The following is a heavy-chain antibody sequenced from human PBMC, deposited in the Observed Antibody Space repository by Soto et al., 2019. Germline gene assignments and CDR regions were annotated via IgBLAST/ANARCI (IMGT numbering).Heavy chain of an antibody. CDR3: ARDYSGGPIAARREDNYYYYGMDV. CDR2: INSDGSST. D-gene: IGHD6-6*01. Sequence: GGSLRLSCAASGFTFSSYWMHWVRQAPGKGLVWVSRINSDGSSTSYADSVKGRFTISRDNAKNTLYLQMNSLRAEDTAVYYCARDYSGGPIAARREDNYYYYGMDVWGQGTTVTVSS. V-gene: IGHV3-74*01. CDR1: GFTFSSYW. J-gene: IGHJ6*02.